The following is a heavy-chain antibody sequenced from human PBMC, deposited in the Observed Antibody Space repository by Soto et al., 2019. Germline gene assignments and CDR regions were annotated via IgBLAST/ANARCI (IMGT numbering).Heavy chain of an antibody. J-gene: IGHJ4*02. CDR2: MRPSDGST. CDR3: ARGPALRYYDMSGYRGYFEY. V-gene: IGHV1-46*01. Sequence: QVQLVQSGAEVVKPGASLTISCRASGYTVSSFYLHWVRQAPGQGLEWMGVMRPSDGSTNYAQKFQGRVTMTRATSTNTVYMDLSSLRSDDTAVYYCARGPALRYYDMSGYRGYFEYWGLGTLVTVSS. D-gene: IGHD3-22*01. CDR1: GYTVSSFY.